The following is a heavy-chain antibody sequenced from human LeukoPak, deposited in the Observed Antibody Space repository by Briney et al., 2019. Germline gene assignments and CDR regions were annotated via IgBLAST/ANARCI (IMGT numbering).Heavy chain of an antibody. CDR1: GGSISSGAYY. V-gene: IGHV4-31*03. D-gene: IGHD1-1*01. CDR2: IGYTGDT. J-gene: IGHJ4*02. CDR3: ARVAAATTNPRFDF. Sequence: SETLSLTCTVSGGSISSGAYYWSWVRQLPEKGLDWIGYIGYTGDTYYNPSLRSRATISKDTSKTQFSLRLNSLTAADTAVYYCARVAAATTNPRFDFGGQGNLVTVSA.